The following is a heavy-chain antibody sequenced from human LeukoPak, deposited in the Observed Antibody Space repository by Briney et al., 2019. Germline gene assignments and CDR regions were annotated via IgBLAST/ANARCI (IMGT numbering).Heavy chain of an antibody. D-gene: IGHD2-15*01. Sequence: GGSLRLSCAASGFTFSSYAMHWVRQAPGKGLEWVAVISYDGSNKYYADSVKGRFTISRDNSKNTLYLQMNSLRAEDTAVYYCARDSGPPAALYYYYYYMDVWGKGTTVTVSS. V-gene: IGHV3-30-3*01. CDR2: ISYDGSNK. CDR3: ARDSGPPAALYYYYYYMDV. CDR1: GFTFSSYA. J-gene: IGHJ6*03.